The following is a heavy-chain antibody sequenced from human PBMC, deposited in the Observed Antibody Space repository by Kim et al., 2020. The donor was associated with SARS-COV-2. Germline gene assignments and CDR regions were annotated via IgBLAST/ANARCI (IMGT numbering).Heavy chain of an antibody. Sequence: ASVKVSCKASGYTFTSYGISWVRQAPGQGLEWMGWISAYNGNTNYAQKLQGRVTMTTDTSTSTAYMELRSLRSDDTAVYYCARRGTVPGYSGSYDDSYYYYGMDVWGQGTTVTVSS. J-gene: IGHJ6*02. CDR1: GYTFTSYG. V-gene: IGHV1-18*04. CDR3: ARRGTVPGYSGSYDDSYYYYGMDV. D-gene: IGHD1-26*01. CDR2: ISAYNGNT.